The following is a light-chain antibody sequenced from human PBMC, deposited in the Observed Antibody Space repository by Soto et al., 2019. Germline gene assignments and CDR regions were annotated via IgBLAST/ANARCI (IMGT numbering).Light chain of an antibody. CDR3: QQSYITPWT. CDR1: QSISTY. Sequence: DIQLTQSPSTLSASVGDRVTITCRASQSISTYLNWYQQKPGKAPELLIFDASSLQSGVPSRFSGSESGTDFTLTISSLQPEDFATYYCQQSYITPWTFGQGTKVDIK. V-gene: IGKV1-39*01. J-gene: IGKJ1*01. CDR2: DAS.